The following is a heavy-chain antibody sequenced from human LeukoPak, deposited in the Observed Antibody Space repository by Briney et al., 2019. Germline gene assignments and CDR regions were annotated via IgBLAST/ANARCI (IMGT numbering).Heavy chain of an antibody. Sequence: GGSLRLSRAASGFTFSRYAMSWVRQAPGKGLEWVANIKQGGSEKYYVDSVKGRFTISRDDAKSSLYLQMNSLRAEDTAVYYCARGVSSNWDYLYFDYWGQGALVTVSS. CDR3: ARGVSSNWDYLYFDY. CDR1: GFTFSRYA. V-gene: IGHV3-7*01. CDR2: IKQGGSEK. J-gene: IGHJ4*02. D-gene: IGHD1-7*01.